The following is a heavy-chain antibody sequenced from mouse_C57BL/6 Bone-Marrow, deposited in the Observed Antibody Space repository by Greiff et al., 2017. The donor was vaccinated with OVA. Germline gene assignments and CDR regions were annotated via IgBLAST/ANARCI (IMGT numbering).Heavy chain of an antibody. Sequence: EVKVEESGPGLAKPSQSLSLPCSVTGYSITSDYWNWLRKFPGNKLEYMGYISYSGSTYYNPSLKSRISITRDAYKNQYYLQLNSVTPEETATDYGARRGIYYARDYWGQGTSVTVTS. CDR1: GYSITSDY. CDR2: ISYSGST. CDR3: ARRGIYYARDY. V-gene: IGHV3-8*01. J-gene: IGHJ4*01. D-gene: IGHD6-1*01.